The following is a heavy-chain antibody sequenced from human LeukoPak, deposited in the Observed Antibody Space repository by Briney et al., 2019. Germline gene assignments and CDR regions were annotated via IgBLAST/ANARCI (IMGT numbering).Heavy chain of an antibody. CDR2: ISNTADNT. D-gene: IGHD5-18*01. CDR1: GFALRDYG. V-gene: IGHV3-23*01. Sequence: GGSLRLSCVVSGFALRDYGMAWVRQTPERGLEWVSTISNTADNTHYADSVKGRFTISRDNSKNTLYLQMNSLRAEDTAVYYCAKDRAGGYSYGPFDYWGQGTLVTVSS. J-gene: IGHJ4*02. CDR3: AKDRAGGYSYGPFDY.